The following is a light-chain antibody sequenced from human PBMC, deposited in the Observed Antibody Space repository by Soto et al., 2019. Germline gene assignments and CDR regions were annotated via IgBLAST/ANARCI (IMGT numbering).Light chain of an antibody. CDR3: QSYDSSLSGSV. Sequence: QTVVTQPPSVSGAPGQMVTISCTGSSSNIGAGYDVHWYQQLPGTAPKLLIYGNSNRPSGVPDRFSGSKSGTSASLAITGLQAEDEADYYCQSYDSSLSGSVFGGGTKLTVL. V-gene: IGLV1-40*01. CDR2: GNS. J-gene: IGLJ3*02. CDR1: SSNIGAGYD.